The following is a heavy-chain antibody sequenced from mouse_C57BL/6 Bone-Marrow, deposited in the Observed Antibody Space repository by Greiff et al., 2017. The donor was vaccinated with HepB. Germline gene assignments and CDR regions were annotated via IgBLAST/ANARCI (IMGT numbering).Heavy chain of an antibody. Sequence: EVKLVESGGGLVQPKGSLKLSCAASGFTFNTYAMHWVRQAPGKGLEWVARIRRKSSNYATYYADSVKDRFTISRDDSQSMLYLQMNNLKTEDTAMYYCVRGSYGAMDYWGQGTSVTVSS. D-gene: IGHD1-1*02. CDR2: IRRKSSNYAT. CDR1: GFTFNTYA. V-gene: IGHV10-3*01. J-gene: IGHJ4*01. CDR3: VRGSYGAMDY.